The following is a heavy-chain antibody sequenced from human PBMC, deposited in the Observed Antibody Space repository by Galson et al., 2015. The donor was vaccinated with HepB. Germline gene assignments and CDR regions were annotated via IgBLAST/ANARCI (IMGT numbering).Heavy chain of an antibody. CDR2: INPNSGGT. Sequence: ASVKVSCKASGYTFTGYYMHWVRQAPGQGLEWMGLINPNSGGTNYAQRFQGRVTMTRDTSISTAYLELSSLRSDDTAVYYCARDKGGNDYWGQGTLVTVSS. CDR1: GYTFTGYY. J-gene: IGHJ4*02. V-gene: IGHV1-2*02. CDR3: ARDKGGNDY. D-gene: IGHD3-16*01.